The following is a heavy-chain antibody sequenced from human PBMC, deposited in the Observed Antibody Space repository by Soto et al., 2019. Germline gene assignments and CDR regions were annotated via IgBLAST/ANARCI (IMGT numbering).Heavy chain of an antibody. Sequence: QVQLVQSGAEVKKPGASVKVSCKACGYTFTSYGISWVRRAPGQGLEWMGWISAYNGNTNYAHKLQGRVTMTTHTSTSTAYMELTSLGSDDTAVYYCARVRDCRSTSCRDYWGQGTLVTVSS. J-gene: IGHJ4*02. CDR2: ISAYNGNT. CDR1: GYTFTSYG. D-gene: IGHD2-2*01. CDR3: ARVRDCRSTSCRDY. V-gene: IGHV1-18*01.